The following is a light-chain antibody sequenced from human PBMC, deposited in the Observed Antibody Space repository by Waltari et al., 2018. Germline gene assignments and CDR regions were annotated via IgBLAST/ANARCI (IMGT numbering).Light chain of an antibody. CDR2: AAS. Sequence: GDRVTITCRASQSISGHVNWYQQKPGKAPKLLIHAASTLQSGVPPRFSGSGSGTDFTLTISSLQPEDFSTYYCQQSSSAPRTFGQGTKLDIK. J-gene: IGKJ2*01. CDR3: QQSSSAPRT. CDR1: QSISGH. V-gene: IGKV1-39*01.